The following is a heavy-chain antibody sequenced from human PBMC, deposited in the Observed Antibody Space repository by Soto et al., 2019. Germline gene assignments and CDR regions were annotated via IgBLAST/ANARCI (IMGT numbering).Heavy chain of an antibody. V-gene: IGHV4-30-4*01. D-gene: IGHD4-17*01. CDR2: IYYSGST. CDR3: ASTEMTTVTFDY. J-gene: IGHJ4*02. CDR1: GGSISSGDYY. Sequence: SETLSLTCTVSGGSISSGDYYWSWIRQPPGKGLEWIGYIYYSGSTYYNPPLKSRVTISVDTSKNQFSLKLSSVTAADTAVYYCASTEMTTVTFDYWGQGTLVTSPQ.